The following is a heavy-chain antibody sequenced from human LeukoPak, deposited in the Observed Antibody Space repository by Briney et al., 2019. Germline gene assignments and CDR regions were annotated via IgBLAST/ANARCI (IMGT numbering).Heavy chain of an antibody. CDR2: IYYSGST. CDR3: ARDIMVRGVNSDY. D-gene: IGHD3-10*01. J-gene: IGHJ4*02. Sequence: SETLSLTCTVSGGSISSYYWSWIRQPPGKGLEWIGYIYYSGSTNYNPSLKSRVTISVDTSKNQFSLKLSSVTAADTAVYYCARDIMVRGVNSDYWGQGTLVTVSS. V-gene: IGHV4-59*01. CDR1: GGSISSYY.